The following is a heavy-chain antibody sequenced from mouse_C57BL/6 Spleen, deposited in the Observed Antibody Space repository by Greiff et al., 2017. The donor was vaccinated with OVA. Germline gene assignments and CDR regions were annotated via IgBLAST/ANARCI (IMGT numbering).Heavy chain of an antibody. CDR3: AREETYYYGSTGLAF. V-gene: IGHV1-75*01. CDR1: GYTFTDYY. D-gene: IGHD1-1*01. CDR2: IFPGSGST. Sequence: VQLQQSGPELVKPGASVKISCKASGYTFTDYYINWVKQRPGQGLEWIGWIFPGSGSTYYNEKFKGKATLTVDKSSSTAYMLLSSLTSEDSAVYFCAREETYYYGSTGLAFWGQGTLVTVSA. J-gene: IGHJ3*01.